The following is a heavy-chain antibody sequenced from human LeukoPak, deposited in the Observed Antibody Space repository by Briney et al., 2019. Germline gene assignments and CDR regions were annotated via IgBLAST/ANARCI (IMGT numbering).Heavy chain of an antibody. CDR2: IYYSGST. CDR1: GGSISSGDYY. CDR3: ARVCYDSSGYYSTNYGMDV. V-gene: IGHV4-30-4*01. J-gene: IGHJ6*02. Sequence: SETLSLTCTVSGGSISSGDYYWSWIHQPPGKGLEWIGYIYYSGSTYYNPSLKSRVTISVDTSKNQFSLKLSSVTAADTAVYYCARVCYDSSGYYSTNYGMDVWGQGTTVTVSS. D-gene: IGHD3-22*01.